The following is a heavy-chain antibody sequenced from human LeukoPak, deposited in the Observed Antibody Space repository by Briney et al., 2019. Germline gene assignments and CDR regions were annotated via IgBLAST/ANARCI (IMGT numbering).Heavy chain of an antibody. CDR2: INRSRSQI. Sequence: GGSLRLSCAASGFTFSSYNMNWVRQAPGKGLEWVSSINRSRSQISYADSLKGRFTMSSDNARNSLYLQMISLRADDTAVYYCARGLGYCSGGTCHHYFDYWGLGTLVTVSS. J-gene: IGHJ4*02. V-gene: IGHV3-21*01. CDR3: ARGLGYCSGGTCHHYFDY. D-gene: IGHD2-15*01. CDR1: GFTFSSYN.